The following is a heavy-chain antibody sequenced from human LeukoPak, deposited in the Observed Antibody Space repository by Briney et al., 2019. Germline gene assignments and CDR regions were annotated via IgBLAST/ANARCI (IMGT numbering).Heavy chain of an antibody. CDR2: IKSKTDGGTT. CDR3: TTTMVRGVINAFGI. V-gene: IGHV3-15*01. J-gene: IGHJ3*02. CDR1: GFTFSNAW. Sequence: GGSLRLSCAASGFTFSNAWMSWVRQAPGKGLEWVGRIKSKTDGGTTDYAAPVKGRFTISRDDSKNTLYLQMNSLKTEDTAVYYCTTTMVRGVINAFGIWGQGTMVTVSS. D-gene: IGHD3-10*01.